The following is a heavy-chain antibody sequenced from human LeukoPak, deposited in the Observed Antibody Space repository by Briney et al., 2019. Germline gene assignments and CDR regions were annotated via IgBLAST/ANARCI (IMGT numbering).Heavy chain of an antibody. CDR1: VYTFTGYY. V-gene: IGHV1-2*02. CDR2: INSNSGGT. CDR3: ARDIRRIAAAGYYFDY. D-gene: IGHD6-13*01. J-gene: IGHJ4*02. Sequence: ASVTVSFKSSVYTFTGYYMHWVRQAPGQGLEWMGWINSNSGGTNYAQKFRGRVTMTRDTSISTAYMELSRLRSDDTAVYYCARDIRRIAAAGYYFDYGGQGTLVTVSS.